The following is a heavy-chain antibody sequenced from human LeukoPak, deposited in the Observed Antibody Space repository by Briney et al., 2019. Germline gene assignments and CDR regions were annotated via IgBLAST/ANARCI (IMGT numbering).Heavy chain of an antibody. Sequence: SETLSLTCTVSGGSISSGSYYWSWIRQPAGKGLEWIGRIYTSGSTNYNPSLKSRVTISVDTSKNQFSLKLSSVTAADTAVYYCAVTTVTTSDYYYYMDVWGKGTTVTISS. CDR3: AVTTVTTSDYYYYMDV. D-gene: IGHD4-17*01. CDR2: IYTSGST. CDR1: GGSISSGSYY. J-gene: IGHJ6*03. V-gene: IGHV4-61*02.